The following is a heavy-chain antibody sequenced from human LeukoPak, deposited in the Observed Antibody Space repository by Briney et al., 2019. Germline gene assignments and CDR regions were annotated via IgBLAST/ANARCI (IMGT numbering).Heavy chain of an antibody. CDR1: GFTFSSYS. CDR3: ARVDQDWFDP. J-gene: IGHJ5*02. CDR2: ISSSSYI. Sequence: GGSLRLSCAASGFTFSSYSMNWVRQAPGKGLEWVSSISSSSYIYYADSVKGRFTISRDNAKNSLYLQMNSLRAEDTAVYYRARVDQDWFDPWGQGTLVTVSS. V-gene: IGHV3-21*01.